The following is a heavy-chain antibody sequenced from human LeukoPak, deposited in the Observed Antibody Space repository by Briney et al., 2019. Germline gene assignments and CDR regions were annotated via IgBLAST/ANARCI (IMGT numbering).Heavy chain of an antibody. Sequence: GASVTVSCKASGYTFTGYYMHWVRQAPGQGLEWMGWINPNSGGTNYAQKFQGRVTMTRDTSISTAYMELCRLRSDDTAVYYCARVWGWVGEFDYWGQGTLVTVSS. CDR1: GYTFTGYY. V-gene: IGHV1-2*02. J-gene: IGHJ4*02. D-gene: IGHD3-10*01. CDR2: INPNSGGT. CDR3: ARVWGWVGEFDY.